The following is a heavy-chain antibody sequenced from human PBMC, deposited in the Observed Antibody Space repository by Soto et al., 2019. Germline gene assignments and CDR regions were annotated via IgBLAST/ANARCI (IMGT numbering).Heavy chain of an antibody. CDR1: GFTFSSYS. CDR3: ARGRSVIDHDDFEY. J-gene: IGHJ4*02. D-gene: IGHD2-21*01. V-gene: IGHV3-30-3*01. CDR2: MSFDGNSK. Sequence: QVQLVESGGGVVQPGRSLRLSCAAPGFTFSSYSMHWVRQAPGKGLEWVAAMSFDGNSKYFADSVKGRFTISRDNSKNTLSLQMNSLGADDSAVYYCARGRSVIDHDDFEYWGQGTLVTVSS.